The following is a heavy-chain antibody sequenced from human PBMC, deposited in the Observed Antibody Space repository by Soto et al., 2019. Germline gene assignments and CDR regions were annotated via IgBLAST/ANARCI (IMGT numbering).Heavy chain of an antibody. Sequence: QVQLVQSGAEVKKPGASVKVSCKASGYTFTSYDINWVRQATGQGLEWMGWMNPNSGNTGYAQKFQGRVTMTSNTSISTAYMELSSLRSEDTAVYYCAREDYDFWGGIQAFDIWGQGTMVTVSS. CDR1: GYTFTSYD. CDR2: MNPNSGNT. CDR3: AREDYDFWGGIQAFDI. J-gene: IGHJ3*02. V-gene: IGHV1-8*01. D-gene: IGHD3-3*01.